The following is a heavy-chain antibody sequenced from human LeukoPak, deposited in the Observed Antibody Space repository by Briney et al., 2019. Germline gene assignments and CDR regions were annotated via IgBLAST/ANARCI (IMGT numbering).Heavy chain of an antibody. Sequence: SETLSLTCTVSGGSISSYYWSWIRQPPGKGLEWIGEINHSGSTNYNPSLKSRVTISVDTSKNQFSLELSSVTAADTAVYYCARGADSSSSADYWGQGTLVTVSS. CDR3: ARGADSSSSADY. J-gene: IGHJ4*02. CDR1: GGSISSYY. V-gene: IGHV4-34*01. CDR2: INHSGST. D-gene: IGHD6-6*01.